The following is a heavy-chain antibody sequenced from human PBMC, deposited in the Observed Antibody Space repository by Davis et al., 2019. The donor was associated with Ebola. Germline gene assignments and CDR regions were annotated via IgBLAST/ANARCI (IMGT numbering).Heavy chain of an antibody. Sequence: ASVKVSCKASAYTFTGYYMHWVRQAPGQGLEWMGRINPSSGGTNYAQKFQGRVTMTRDTSISTAYMELSSLRSEDTAVYYCARLERGYWGQGTLVTVSS. D-gene: IGHD3-10*01. CDR3: ARLERGY. J-gene: IGHJ4*02. CDR2: INPSSGGT. CDR1: AYTFTGYY. V-gene: IGHV1-2*06.